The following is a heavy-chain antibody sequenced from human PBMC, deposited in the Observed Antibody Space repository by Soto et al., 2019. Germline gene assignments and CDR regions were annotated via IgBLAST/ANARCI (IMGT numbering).Heavy chain of an antibody. V-gene: IGHV3-30*18. J-gene: IGHJ4*02. Sequence: QVQLVESGGAVVQPGRSPRLSCAASGFTFSSYGMHWVRQAPGKGLEWVAVISYDGSNKYYADSVKGRFTISRDNSKNTVYLQMNSLRAEDTAVYYCAKAPGVAAAGPPFDYWGQGTLVTASS. CDR1: GFTFSSYG. D-gene: IGHD6-13*01. CDR3: AKAPGVAAAGPPFDY. CDR2: ISYDGSNK.